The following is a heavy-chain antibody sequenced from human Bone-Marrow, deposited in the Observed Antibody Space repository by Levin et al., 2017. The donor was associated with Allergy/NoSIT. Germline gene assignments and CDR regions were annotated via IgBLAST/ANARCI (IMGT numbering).Heavy chain of an antibody. J-gene: IGHJ6*02. CDR1: EFIVSSNY. V-gene: IGHV3-66*01. CDR2: IYSGGRA. CDR3: VARSNAMDV. Sequence: GGSLRLSCAASEFIVSSNYMSWVRQAPGKGLDWVSVIYSGGRAYYADSVKGRFTIPRDNSKNTLYLQMNSLRAEETAVYYCVARSNAMDVWGQGTTVTVSS. D-gene: IGHD5-12*01.